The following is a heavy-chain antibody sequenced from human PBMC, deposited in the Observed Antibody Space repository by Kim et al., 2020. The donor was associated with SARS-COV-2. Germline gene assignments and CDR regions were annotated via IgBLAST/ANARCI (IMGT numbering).Heavy chain of an antibody. V-gene: IGHV4-59*01. CDR2: IYYSGST. Sequence: SETLSLTCTVSGGSISSYYWSWIRQPPGKGLEWIGYIYYSGSTNYNPSLKSRVTISVDTSKNQFSLKLSSVTAADTAVYYCASYSSSHYYFDYWGQGTLV. J-gene: IGHJ4*02. CDR3: ASYSSSHYYFDY. D-gene: IGHD6-13*01. CDR1: GGSISSYY.